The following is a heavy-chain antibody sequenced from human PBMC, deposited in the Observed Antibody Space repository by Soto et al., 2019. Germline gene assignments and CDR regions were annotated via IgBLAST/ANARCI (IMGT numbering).Heavy chain of an antibody. CDR1: GDSISNSDYY. CDR3: ARDVPYYYGFDV. Sequence: QVQLPESGPGLVKPSQTLSLTCTVSGDSISNSDYYWNWIRQSPGKGLEWIASIDYSGSTYYNPSLKSRVVISADTSRKLFSLKLRSVTAADTALYFCARDVPYYYGFDVGGQGTTVTVSS. J-gene: IGHJ6*02. V-gene: IGHV4-30-4*01. CDR2: IDYSGST.